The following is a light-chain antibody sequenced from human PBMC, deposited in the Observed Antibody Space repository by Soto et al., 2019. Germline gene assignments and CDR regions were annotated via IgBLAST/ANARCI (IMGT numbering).Light chain of an antibody. J-gene: IGKJ5*01. CDR2: AAS. CDR1: QSISSY. CDR3: QQSNSFLIT. V-gene: IGKV1-39*01. Sequence: DIQMTQSPSSLSASVGDRVTITCRASQSISSYLNWYQQKPGKAPKLLIYAASSLQSGVPSRFSGSGSGTDFTLTISSLQPEDFATYYCQQSNSFLITFGQGTRLEIK.